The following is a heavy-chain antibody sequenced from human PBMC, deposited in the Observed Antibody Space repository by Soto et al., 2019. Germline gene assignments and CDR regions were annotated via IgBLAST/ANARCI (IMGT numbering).Heavy chain of an antibody. V-gene: IGHV3-48*01. CDR2: IGIGSSTT. Sequence: GGSLRLSCAASGFTSRNYGMNWVRQAPGKGLEWVSYIGIGSSTTYYADSVKGRFTISRDNAKNSLYLQMNSLRAEDTAVYYCARDPNIVLVPAALRSYYYYYGMDVWGQGTTVTVSS. D-gene: IGHD2-2*01. CDR1: GFTSRNYG. CDR3: ARDPNIVLVPAALRSYYYYYGMDV. J-gene: IGHJ6*02.